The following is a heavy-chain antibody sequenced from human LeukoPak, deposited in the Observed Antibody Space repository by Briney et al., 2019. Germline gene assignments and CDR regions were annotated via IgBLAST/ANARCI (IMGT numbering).Heavy chain of an antibody. J-gene: IGHJ4*02. V-gene: IGHV3-7*01. CDR1: GFTFRNYW. CDR3: ARDGCLKTNFEY. CDR2: TKPDGSAE. Sequence: GGSLRLSCAASGFTFRNYWMGWVRQAPGKGLEWVANTKPDGSAEYYADSVRGRFTTSRDNANNFLYLQMNSLRAEDTAVYYCARDGCLKTNFEYWGQGTLVTVSS. D-gene: IGHD3-16*01.